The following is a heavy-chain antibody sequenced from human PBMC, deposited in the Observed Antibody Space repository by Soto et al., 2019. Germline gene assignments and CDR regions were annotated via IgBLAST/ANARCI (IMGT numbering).Heavy chain of an antibody. CDR1: GYTFTGYY. CDR3: ARDQDVGAYDAFDI. V-gene: IGHV1-2*04. Sequence: ASVKVSCKASGYTFTGYYMHWVRQAPGQGLEWMGWINPNSGGTNYAQKFQGWVTMTRDTSISTAYMELSRLRSDDTAVYYCARDQDVGAYDAFDIWGQGTMVTVSS. CDR2: INPNSGGT. J-gene: IGHJ3*02. D-gene: IGHD1-26*01.